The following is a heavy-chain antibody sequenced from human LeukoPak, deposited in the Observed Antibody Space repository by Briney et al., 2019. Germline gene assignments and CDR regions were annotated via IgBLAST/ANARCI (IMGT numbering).Heavy chain of an antibody. CDR2: TNSGGSST. Sequence: GGSLRLSCATSGFPFSDFSMSWVRQAPGKGLEWIPTTNSGGSSTDYAESVKGRFTISRDNSKNTLYLQMSSLRVEDTAMYYCAKQSYARSLGEGGPGTLVTVSS. CDR1: GFPFSDFS. CDR3: AKQSYARSLGE. D-gene: IGHD2-8*01. J-gene: IGHJ4*02. V-gene: IGHV3-23*01.